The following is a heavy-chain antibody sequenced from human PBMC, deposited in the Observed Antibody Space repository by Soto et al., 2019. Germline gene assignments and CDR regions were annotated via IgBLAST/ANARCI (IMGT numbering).Heavy chain of an antibody. V-gene: IGHV3-23*01. J-gene: IGHJ6*02. CDR2: ISGSGGST. Sequence: GGSLRLSCAASGFTFSSYAMSWVRQAPGKGLGWVSAISGSGGSTYYADSVKGRFTISRDNSKNTLYLQMNSLRAEDTAVYYCAKKSDRGQWLVEENYYYYYGMDVWGQGTTVTVSS. CDR1: GFTFSSYA. D-gene: IGHD6-19*01. CDR3: AKKSDRGQWLVEENYYYYYGMDV.